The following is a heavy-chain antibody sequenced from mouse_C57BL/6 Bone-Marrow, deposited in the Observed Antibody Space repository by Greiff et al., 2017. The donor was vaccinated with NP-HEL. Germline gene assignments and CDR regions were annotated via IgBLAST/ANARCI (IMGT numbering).Heavy chain of an antibody. V-gene: IGHV2-2*01. Sequence: VQLQQSGPGLVQPSQSLSITCTVSGFSLTSYGVHWVRQSPGKGLEWLGVIWSGGSTDYNAAFISRLSISKDNSKSQVFFKMNSLQADDTAIYYCASLLWCPFAYWGKGTLVTVSA. D-gene: IGHD2-13*01. CDR2: IWSGGST. CDR1: GFSLTSYG. J-gene: IGHJ3*01. CDR3: ASLLWCPFAY.